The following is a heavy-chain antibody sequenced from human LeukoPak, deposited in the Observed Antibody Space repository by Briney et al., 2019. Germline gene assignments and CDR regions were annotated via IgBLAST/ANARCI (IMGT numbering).Heavy chain of an antibody. CDR1: GGSINSGTYY. CDR3: ARDSAGDYWLDP. D-gene: IGHD7-27*01. V-gene: IGHV4-61*02. Sequence: SETLSLTCTVSGGSINSGTYYWTWIRQPAGKGLEWIGRISTSGSTYYNPSLESRVTISVDTSKNQFSLKLSSVTTADTAVYFCARDSAGDYWLDPWGQGTPVTVSS. CDR2: ISTSGST. J-gene: IGHJ5*02.